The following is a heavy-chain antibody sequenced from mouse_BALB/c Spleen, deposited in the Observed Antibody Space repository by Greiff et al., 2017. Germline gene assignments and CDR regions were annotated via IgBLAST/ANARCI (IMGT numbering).Heavy chain of an antibody. Sequence: EVMLVESVPSLVTPSQTLSLTCSVTGDSITSGYWNWIRKFPGNKLEYMGYISYSGSTYYNPSLKSRISITRDTSKNQYYLQLNSVTTEDTATYYGANDYGSSFGFAYWGQGKRVTVSA. D-gene: IGHD1-1*01. V-gene: IGHV3-8*02. CDR2: ISYSGST. CDR1: GDSITSGY. J-gene: IGHJ3*01. CDR3: ANDYGSSFGFAY.